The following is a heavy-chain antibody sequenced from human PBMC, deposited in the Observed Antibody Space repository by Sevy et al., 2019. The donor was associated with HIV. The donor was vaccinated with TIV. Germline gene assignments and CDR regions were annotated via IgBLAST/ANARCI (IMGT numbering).Heavy chain of an antibody. J-gene: IGHJ3*01. Sequence: GGSLRLSCAASGFPFNDHAMHWVRQVPGKGLEWVSGISWNSRNIGYADSVKGRFTISRDNSKNTLYLQMNSLRPEDTSVYYCAKGLGMVQGALLSEDLWGQGTMVTVSS. D-gene: IGHD3-10*01. CDR1: GFPFNDHA. CDR2: ISWNSRNI. V-gene: IGHV3-9*01. CDR3: AKGLGMVQGALLSEDL.